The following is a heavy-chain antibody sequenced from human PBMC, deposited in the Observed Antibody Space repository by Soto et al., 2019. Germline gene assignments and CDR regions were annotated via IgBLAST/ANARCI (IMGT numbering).Heavy chain of an antibody. CDR1: GYTFADFY. J-gene: IGHJ4*02. Sequence: GQLVQSGAEVKGPGASIRVSCKTSGYTFADFYIHWVRQAPGQGLEWMGWMNPDSRVTDLAQKFRGRVTMARDTSTKTAYLALDRLTSEGKGVYYCARGGSMVTESYFDMWGQGTLVTVSS. CDR3: ARGGSMVTESYFDM. CDR2: MNPDSRVT. D-gene: IGHD3-22*01. V-gene: IGHV1-2*02.